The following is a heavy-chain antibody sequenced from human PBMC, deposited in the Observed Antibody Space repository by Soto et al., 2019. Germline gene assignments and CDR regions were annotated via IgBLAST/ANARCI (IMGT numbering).Heavy chain of an antibody. J-gene: IGHJ6*02. CDR3: ARRRGYSGYDSGNYYYYYGMDV. D-gene: IGHD5-12*01. V-gene: IGHV3-11*01. CDR2: ISSSGSTI. CDR1: GFTFSDYY. Sequence: GGSLRLSCAASGFTFSDYYTSWIRQAPGKGLEWVSYISSSGSTIYYADSVKGRFTISRDNAKNSLYLQMNSLRAEDTAVYYCARRRGYSGYDSGNYYYYYGMDVWGQGTTVTVSS.